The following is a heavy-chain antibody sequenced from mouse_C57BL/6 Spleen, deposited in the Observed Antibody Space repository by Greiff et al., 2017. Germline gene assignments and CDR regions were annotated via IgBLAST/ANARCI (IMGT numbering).Heavy chain of an antibody. Sequence: DVKLQESGPGLVKPSQSLSLTCSVTGYSITSGYYWNWIRQFPGNKLEWMGYISYDGSNNYNPSPKNRISITRDTSKNQFFLKLNSVTTEDTATYYCASVYGYDDAMDYWGQGTSVTVSS. J-gene: IGHJ4*01. V-gene: IGHV3-6*01. CDR3: ASVYGYDDAMDY. CDR2: ISYDGSN. D-gene: IGHD2-2*01. CDR1: GYSITSGYY.